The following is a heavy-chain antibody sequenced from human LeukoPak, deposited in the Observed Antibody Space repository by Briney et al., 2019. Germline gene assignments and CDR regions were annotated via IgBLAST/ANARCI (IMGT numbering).Heavy chain of an antibody. CDR3: ARIWRMGATTRAFDI. Sequence: ASVKVSCKASGYTFTGYYMHWVRQAPGQGLEWMGWINPNSGGTNYAQKFQGRVTMTRDTSISTAYMELSRLRSDDTAVYYCARIWRMGATTRAFDIWGQGTMVTVSS. J-gene: IGHJ3*02. V-gene: IGHV1-2*02. CDR2: INPNSGGT. CDR1: GYTFTGYY. D-gene: IGHD1-26*01.